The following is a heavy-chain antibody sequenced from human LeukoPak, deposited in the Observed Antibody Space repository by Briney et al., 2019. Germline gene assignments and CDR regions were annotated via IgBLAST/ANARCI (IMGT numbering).Heavy chain of an antibody. D-gene: IGHD2-15*01. CDR1: GFTVDDYA. CDR3: AKDRGSRDYYFDY. V-gene: IGHV3-9*01. Sequence: GGSLRLSCTASGFTVDDYAMHWVRQAPGKGLEWISSISWNSSSIGYADSVKGPVTISRDNAKNSLYLQMNSLRAEDTGLYYCAKDRGSRDYYFDYWGQGTLVTVSS. J-gene: IGHJ4*02. CDR2: ISWNSSSI.